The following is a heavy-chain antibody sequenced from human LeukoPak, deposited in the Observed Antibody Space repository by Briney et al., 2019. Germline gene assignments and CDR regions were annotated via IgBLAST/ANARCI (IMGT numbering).Heavy chain of an antibody. CDR3: ARDSSGWYYFDY. J-gene: IGHJ4*02. V-gene: IGHV3-11*06. D-gene: IGHD6-19*01. Sequence: GGSLRLSCGASGFTLSDYYMSWIRQAPGKGLEWVSSISSSSSYIYYADSVKGRFTISRDNAKNSLYLQMNSLRAEDTAVYYCARDSSGWYYFDYWGQGTLVTVSS. CDR1: GFTLSDYY. CDR2: ISSSSSYI.